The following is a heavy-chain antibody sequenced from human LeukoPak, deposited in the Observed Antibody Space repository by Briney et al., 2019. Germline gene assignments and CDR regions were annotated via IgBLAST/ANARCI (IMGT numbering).Heavy chain of an antibody. J-gene: IGHJ4*02. CDR1: GGSISSFY. Sequence: SETLSLTCTVSGGSISSFYWTWIRQPPGKGLEWIGYIYYSGSTKYNPSLKSRVTISVDTSKNQFSLKLSSVTAADTAVYYCARGARAGYNLEPFDYWGQGTLVTVSS. CDR2: IYYSGST. CDR3: ARGARAGYNLEPFDY. D-gene: IGHD5-24*01. V-gene: IGHV4-59*08.